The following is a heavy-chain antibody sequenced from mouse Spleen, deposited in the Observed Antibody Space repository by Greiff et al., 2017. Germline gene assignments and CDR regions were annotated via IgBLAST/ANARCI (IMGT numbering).Heavy chain of an antibody. V-gene: IGHV1-39*01. J-gene: IGHJ4*01. CDR3: AREGDYGSSSYYYAMDY. D-gene: IGHD1-1*01. CDR2: IDPYYGGT. Sequence: SGPELEKPGASVKISCKASGYSFTGYNMNWVKQSNGKSLEWIGNIDPYYGGTSYNQKFKGKATLTVDKSSSTAYMQLKSLTSEDSAVYYCAREGDYGSSSYYYAMDYWGQGTSVTVSS. CDR1: GYSFTGYN.